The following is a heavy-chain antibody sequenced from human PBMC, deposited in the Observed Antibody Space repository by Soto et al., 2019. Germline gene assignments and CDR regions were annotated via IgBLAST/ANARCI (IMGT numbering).Heavy chain of an antibody. V-gene: IGHV1-3*01. CDR1: GYTLTTSA. CDR2: INAVNGNT. J-gene: IGHJ4*02. CDR3: ATLRGDPN. Sequence: ASVKVSCKASGYTLTTSAIHWVRQAPGQSLEWMGWINAVNGNTKYSQNFQGRVTISRDTSASTAYMELSSLRSEDTAVYYCATLRGDPNWGQGTLVTVSS. D-gene: IGHD3-10*01.